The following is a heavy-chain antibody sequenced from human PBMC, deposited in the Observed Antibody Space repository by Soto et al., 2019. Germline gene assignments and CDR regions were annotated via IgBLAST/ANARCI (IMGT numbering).Heavy chain of an antibody. J-gene: IGHJ4*02. D-gene: IGHD4-17*01. CDR1: GFTFSSYA. CDR2: ISYDGSNK. V-gene: IGHV3-30*14. Sequence: GGSLRLSCAASGFTFSSYAMHWVRQAPGKGLEGVAVISYDGSNKYYADSVKGRFTISRDYSKNTLHLQMNSIRAEDPSLYYCARPPTVSSFSFDYWGQGTLVTVSS. CDR3: ARPPTVSSFSFDY.